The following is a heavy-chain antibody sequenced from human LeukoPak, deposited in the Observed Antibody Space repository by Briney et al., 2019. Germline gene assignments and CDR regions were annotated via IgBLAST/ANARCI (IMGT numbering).Heavy chain of an antibody. CDR2: IYHSGST. CDR1: GYSISSGYY. J-gene: IGHJ4*02. CDR3: ARLDYYDSSGYFDY. D-gene: IGHD3-22*01. Sequence: SETLSLTCAVSGYSISSGYYWGWIRQPPGKGLEWIGSIYHSGSTYYNPSLKSRVTISVDTSKNQSSLKLSSVTAADTAVYYCARLDYYDSSGYFDYWGQGTLVTVSS. V-gene: IGHV4-38-2*01.